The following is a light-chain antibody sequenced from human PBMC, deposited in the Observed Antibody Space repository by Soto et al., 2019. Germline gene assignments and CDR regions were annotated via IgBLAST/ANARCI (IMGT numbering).Light chain of an antibody. CDR2: GAS. V-gene: IGKV3-15*01. CDR3: QQYGSSPGT. Sequence: EIVLTQSPGTLSLSPGERATLSCRASQSVSSNLAWYQQKPGQAPRLLIYGASTRATDVPARFSGSGSGTEFTLTISSLQSEDFAVYYCQQYGSSPGTFGQGTKVDIK. CDR1: QSVSSN. J-gene: IGKJ1*01.